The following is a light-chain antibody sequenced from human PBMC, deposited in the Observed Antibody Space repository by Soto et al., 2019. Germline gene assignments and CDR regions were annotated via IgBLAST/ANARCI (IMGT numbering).Light chain of an antibody. Sequence: DIQMTQSPSSLSASVGDRVTITCRASQSISSYLTWYQQKPGKAPKLLIYAASSLHSGVPSRFSGSGSGTDFTLTISSLQPEDFATYYCHQSYSTPFGGGTKVAIK. CDR2: AAS. V-gene: IGKV1-39*01. CDR1: QSISSY. CDR3: HQSYSTP. J-gene: IGKJ4*01.